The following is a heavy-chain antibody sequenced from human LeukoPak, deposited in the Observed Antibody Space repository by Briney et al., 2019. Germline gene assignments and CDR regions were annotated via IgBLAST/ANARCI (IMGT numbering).Heavy chain of an antibody. CDR2: ISYDGSNK. D-gene: IGHD3-22*01. V-gene: IGHV3-30*04. Sequence: GRSLRLSCAASGFTFSSYAMHWVRQAPGKGLEWVAVISYDGSNKYYADSVKGRFTISRDNSKNTLYLQMNSLRAEDTAVYYCARDPAGGYYFDGIYYYMDVWGKGTTVTVSS. J-gene: IGHJ6*03. CDR3: ARDPAGGYYFDGIYYYMDV. CDR1: GFTFSSYA.